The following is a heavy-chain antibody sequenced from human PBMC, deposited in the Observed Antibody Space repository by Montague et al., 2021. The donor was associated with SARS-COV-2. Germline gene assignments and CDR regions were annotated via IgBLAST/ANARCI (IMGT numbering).Heavy chain of an antibody. J-gene: IGHJ4*02. CDR1: GDSVASNSRG. V-gene: IGHV6-1*01. Sequence: CAISGDSVASNSRGSDWHRQSPSRGFEWLGRTYYRSKWYNDYAVSVRSRITISPDTSKNQFSLQLNSVTPEDTAVYYCTQERGPGRTTWHYFDYWGQGTLVTVSS. D-gene: IGHD1-14*01. CDR2: TYYRSKWYN. CDR3: TQERGPGRTTWHYFDY.